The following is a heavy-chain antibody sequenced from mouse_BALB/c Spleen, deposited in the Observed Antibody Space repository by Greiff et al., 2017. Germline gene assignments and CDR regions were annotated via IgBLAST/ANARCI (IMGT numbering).Heavy chain of an antibody. D-gene: IGHD1-1*01. CDR2: VNPYNGGT. J-gene: IGHJ2*01. Sequence: VQLQQSGPELVKPGASVKMSCKASGYTFTDYYMDWVKQSHGESFEWIGRVNPYNGGTSYNQKFKGKATLTVDKSSSTAYMELNSLTSEDSAVYYCARGGPYYGSSYIFDYWGQGTTLTVSS. CDR1: GYTFTDYY. CDR3: ARGGPYYGSSYIFDY. V-gene: IGHV1-19*01.